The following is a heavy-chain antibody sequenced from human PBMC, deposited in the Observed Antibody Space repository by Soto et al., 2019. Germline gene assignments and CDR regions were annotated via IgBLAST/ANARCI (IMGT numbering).Heavy chain of an antibody. V-gene: IGHV3-21*01. Sequence: EVQLVESGGGLVKPGGSLRLSCAASGFTFTSYNMNWVRQAPGRGLEWVSSISSTSNSIYYADSLKGRITISRDNGKNLVYLQMSSQRAEDKAVYYCARDDGYNYGYDYWGQGALVTVSS. D-gene: IGHD5-18*01. J-gene: IGHJ4*02. CDR1: GFTFTSYN. CDR3: ARDDGYNYGYDY. CDR2: ISSTSNSI.